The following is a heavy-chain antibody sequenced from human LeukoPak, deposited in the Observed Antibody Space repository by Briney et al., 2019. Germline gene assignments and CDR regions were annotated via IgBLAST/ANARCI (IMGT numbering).Heavy chain of an antibody. D-gene: IGHD2-15*01. Sequence: GGSLRLSCAASGFTFSSYWMSWVRQAPGKGLEWVANIKQDGSEKYYVDSVKGRFTIPRDNAKNSLYLQMNSLRAEDTAVYYCARDEGYCSGGSCYSRGVMGYWGQGTLVTVSS. CDR2: IKQDGSEK. CDR3: ARDEGYCSGGSCYSRGVMGY. V-gene: IGHV3-7*01. J-gene: IGHJ1*01. CDR1: GFTFSSYW.